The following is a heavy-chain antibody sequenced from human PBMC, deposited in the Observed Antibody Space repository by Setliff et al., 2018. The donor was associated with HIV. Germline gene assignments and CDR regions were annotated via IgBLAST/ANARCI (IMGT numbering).Heavy chain of an antibody. J-gene: IGHJ4*02. CDR3: ARRGNLLEGRQLDS. V-gene: IGHV3-23*01. D-gene: IGHD1-1*01. CDR1: GFTFNSYW. Sequence: GGSLRLSCAASGFTFNSYWMTWVRQAPGKGLEWVSAISTSGGAADYADSVKGRFTISRDNSRNTLYLQMNSLRAEDTALYFCARRGNLLEGRQLDSWGQGTLVTVSS. CDR2: ISTSGGAA.